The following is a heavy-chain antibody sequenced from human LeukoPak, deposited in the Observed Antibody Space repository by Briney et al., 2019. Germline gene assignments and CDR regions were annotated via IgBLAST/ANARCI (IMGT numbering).Heavy chain of an antibody. CDR3: ARPSMVRGVPDAFDI. J-gene: IGHJ3*02. Sequence: GESLKISCKGSGYSFTSYWIGWVRQMPGKGLEWMGIIYPGDSDTRYSPSFQGQVTISVDKSISTVYLQWNSLKASDTAMYYCARPSMVRGVPDAFDIWGQGTMVTVSS. CDR2: IYPGDSDT. V-gene: IGHV5-51*01. D-gene: IGHD3-10*01. CDR1: GYSFTSYW.